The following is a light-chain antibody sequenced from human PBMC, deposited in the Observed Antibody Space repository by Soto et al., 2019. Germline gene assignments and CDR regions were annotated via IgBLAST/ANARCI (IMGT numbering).Light chain of an antibody. CDR2: AAF. CDR3: QQYENWPPWT. V-gene: IGKV3-15*01. J-gene: IGKJ1*01. CDR1: QTVSSN. Sequence: EIVMTQSPATLSVSPGNRVTLSCRASQTVSSNLAWYQQKPGQAPRLLIYAAFNRATGIPARFSGSGSGTEFTLTISSLQSEDSAIYYCQQYENWPPWTFGQGTKVESK.